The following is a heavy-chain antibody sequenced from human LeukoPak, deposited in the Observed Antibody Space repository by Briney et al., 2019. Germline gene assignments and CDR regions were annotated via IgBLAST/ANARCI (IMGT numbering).Heavy chain of an antibody. CDR1: GGSFSGYY. D-gene: IGHD3/OR15-3a*01. J-gene: IGHJ3*02. V-gene: IGHV4-34*01. Sequence: PSETLSLTCAIYGGSFSGYYWSWIRQPPGKGLEWIGEINHSGGTNQNPSLKSRVTISVDTSKNQFSLKLSSVTAADTAVYYCAKEAPTDYAFDIWGQGTMVTVS. CDR2: INHSGGT. CDR3: AKEAPTDYAFDI.